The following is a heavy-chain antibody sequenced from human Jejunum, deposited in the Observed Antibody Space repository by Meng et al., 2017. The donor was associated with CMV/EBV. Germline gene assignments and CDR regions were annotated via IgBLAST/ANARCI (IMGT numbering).Heavy chain of an antibody. Sequence: VQLQESGPGLVTPSGTLSLTCTVSGGSISSSYWSWIRQRPGKGLEWIGYSHNTGATDYNPSLKSRVTVSLDTSKNQFFLKVTFVTTADTAIYHCARGSTGAFDAWGQGTLVTVSS. CDR3: ARGSTGAFDA. CDR2: SHNTGAT. CDR1: GGSISSSY. D-gene: IGHD1-14*01. J-gene: IGHJ5*02. V-gene: IGHV4-59*01.